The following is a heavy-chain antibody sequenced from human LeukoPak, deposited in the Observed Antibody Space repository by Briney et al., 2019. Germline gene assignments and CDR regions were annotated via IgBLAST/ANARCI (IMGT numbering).Heavy chain of an antibody. CDR3: AKDLGGLRDY. CDR1: GSTFSDYY. D-gene: IGHD1-26*01. J-gene: IGHJ4*02. CDR2: ISGSGGST. Sequence: GSLRLSCAASGSTFSDYYMIWIRQAPGKGLEWVSAISGSGGSTYYADSVKGRFTISRDNSKNTLYLQMNSLRAEDTAVYYCAKDLGGLRDYWGQGTLVTVSS. V-gene: IGHV3-23*01.